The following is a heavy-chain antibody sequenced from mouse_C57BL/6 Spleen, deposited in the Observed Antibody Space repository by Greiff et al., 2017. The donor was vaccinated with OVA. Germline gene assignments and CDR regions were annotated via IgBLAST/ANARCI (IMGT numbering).Heavy chain of an antibody. V-gene: IGHV5-9-1*02. Sequence: EVKLMESGEGLVKPGGSLKLSCAASGFTFSSYAMSWVRQTPEKRLEWVAYISSGGDYIYYADTVKGRFTISRDNARNTLYLQMSSLKSEDTAMYYCTRDHGDYDYFDYWGQGTTLTVSS. CDR2: ISSGGDYI. CDR1: GFTFSSYA. CDR3: TRDHGDYDYFDY. J-gene: IGHJ2*01. D-gene: IGHD2-13*01.